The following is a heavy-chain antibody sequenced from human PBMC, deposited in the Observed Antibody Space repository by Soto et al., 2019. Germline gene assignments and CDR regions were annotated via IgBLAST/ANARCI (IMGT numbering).Heavy chain of an antibody. J-gene: IGHJ4*02. D-gene: IGHD3-16*01. CDR2: INPSGGTT. V-gene: IGHV1-46*01. Sequence: QVQLVQSGAEVKKPGASVKVSCKASGYSFTSYFIHWVRQAPGQGLEWMGFINPSGGTTTYAQRFQGRVTMTRDRSTSTAYMELSGLRSEDTAIDYCAVLPSNFDHWGQGTLVTVSS. CDR1: GYSFTSYF. CDR3: AVLPSNFDH.